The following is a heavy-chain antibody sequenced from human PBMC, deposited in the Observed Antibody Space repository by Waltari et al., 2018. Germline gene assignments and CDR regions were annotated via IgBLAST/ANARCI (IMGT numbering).Heavy chain of an antibody. V-gene: IGHV4-34*01. D-gene: IGHD6-19*01. Sequence: QVQLQQWGAGLLKPSETLSLTCAVYGGSFSGYYWSWIRQPPGKGLEWIGEINHSGSTNYNPSLKSRVTISVYTSKNQFSLKLSSVTAADTAVYYCARSKMYSSGWSSRLYWGQGTLVTVSS. J-gene: IGHJ4*02. CDR2: INHSGST. CDR3: ARSKMYSSGWSSRLY. CDR1: GGSFSGYY.